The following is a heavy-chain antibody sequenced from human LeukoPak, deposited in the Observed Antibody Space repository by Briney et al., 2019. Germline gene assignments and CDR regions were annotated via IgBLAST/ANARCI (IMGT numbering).Heavy chain of an antibody. J-gene: IGHJ4*02. CDR2: ISSSSSYI. V-gene: IGHV3-21*01. CDR3: ARVEDSSGYYGPYFDY. Sequence: GGSLRLSCAASGFTFSTYSMNWVRQAPGKGLEWVSSISSSSSYIYYADSVKGRFTISRDNAKNPLYLQMNSLRVEDTAVYYCARVEDSSGYYGPYFDYWGQGTLATVSP. D-gene: IGHD3-22*01. CDR1: GFTFSTYS.